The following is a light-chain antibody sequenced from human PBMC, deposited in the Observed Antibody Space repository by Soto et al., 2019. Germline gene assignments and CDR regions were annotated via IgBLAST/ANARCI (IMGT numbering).Light chain of an antibody. V-gene: IGKV1-5*01. J-gene: IGKJ2*01. CDR2: DAS. CDR3: QQYHTYYT. CDR1: QSISNW. Sequence: DIPMTQSPSTLSASVGDRVTITCRASQSISNWLAWYQQKPGKAPKLLIYDASTLESGVPSRFSGSGSGTEFTLTISSLQPDDFATYFCQQYHTYYTFGQGTKLEI.